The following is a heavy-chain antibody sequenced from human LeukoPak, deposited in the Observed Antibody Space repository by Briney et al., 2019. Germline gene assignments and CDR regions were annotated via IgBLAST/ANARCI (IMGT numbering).Heavy chain of an antibody. V-gene: IGHV4-59*11. CDR1: GASTSTHH. CDR2: IYYSGST. Sequence: SETLSLTCTVSGASTSTHHWSWIRQPPGKGLEWIGYIYYSGSTNYNPSLKSRVTMSVDTSKKQFSLKLSSVTAADTAVYYCARGRPPHDYGTLFDYWGQGTLVTVSS. D-gene: IGHD4-17*01. CDR3: ARGRPPHDYGTLFDY. J-gene: IGHJ4*02.